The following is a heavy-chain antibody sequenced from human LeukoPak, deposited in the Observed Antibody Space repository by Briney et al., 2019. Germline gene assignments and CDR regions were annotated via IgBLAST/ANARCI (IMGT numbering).Heavy chain of an antibody. Sequence: NPSETLSLTCTVSGGSISSSSYYWGWIRQPPGKGLEWIGSIYYSGSTYYNPSLKSRVTISVDTSKNQFSLKLSSVTAADTAVYYCARAIVATIFESWFDPWGQGTLVTVSS. CDR2: IYYSGST. CDR1: GGSISSSSYY. D-gene: IGHD5-12*01. CDR3: ARAIVATIFESWFDP. V-gene: IGHV4-39*07. J-gene: IGHJ5*02.